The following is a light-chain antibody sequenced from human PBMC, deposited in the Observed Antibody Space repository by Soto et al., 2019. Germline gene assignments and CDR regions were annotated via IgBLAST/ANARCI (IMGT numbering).Light chain of an antibody. J-gene: IGKJ1*01. CDR2: GAS. Sequence: DIVLTQSPGTLSLSPGERATVSGRASQSVSTSYLAWYQQKPGQAPRLLLYGASTRATGIPARFSGSGSGTEFTLTISSLQSEDFAVYYCQQYNDWWTFGQGTKVDIK. CDR3: QQYNDWWT. V-gene: IGKV3-15*01. CDR1: QSVSTSY.